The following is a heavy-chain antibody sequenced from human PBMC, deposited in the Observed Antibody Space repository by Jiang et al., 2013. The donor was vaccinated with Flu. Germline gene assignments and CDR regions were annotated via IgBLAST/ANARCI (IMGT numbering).Heavy chain of an antibody. Sequence: SISSYYWSWIRQPPGKGLEWIGYIYYMGSTNXNPSLKSRVTISVDTSKNQFSLKLSSVTAADTAVYYCATGTWLVHWGQGTLVTVSS. J-gene: IGHJ4*02. CDR3: ATGTWLVH. CDR1: SISSYY. D-gene: IGHD6-19*01. V-gene: IGHV4-59*01. CDR2: IYYMGST.